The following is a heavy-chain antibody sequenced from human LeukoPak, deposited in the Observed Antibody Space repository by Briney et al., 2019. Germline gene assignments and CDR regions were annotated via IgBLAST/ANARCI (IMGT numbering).Heavy chain of an antibody. CDR3: ARPVEIGSYPPAS. J-gene: IGHJ5*02. CDR2: IYYSGST. Sequence: SETLSLTCTVSGGSISSSSYYWGWIRQPPGKGLEWIGSIYYSGSTYYNPSLKSRVTISVDTSKNQFSLKLSSVTAADTAVYYCARPVEIGSYPPASWGQGTLVTVSS. V-gene: IGHV4-39*07. D-gene: IGHD1-26*01. CDR1: GGSISSSSYY.